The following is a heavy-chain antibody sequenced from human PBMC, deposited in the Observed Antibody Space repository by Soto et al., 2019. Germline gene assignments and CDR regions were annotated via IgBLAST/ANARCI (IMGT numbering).Heavy chain of an antibody. Sequence: EVQLVESGGGLVQPGGSLRLSCAASGFTFSSYAMHWVRQAPGKGLEYVSAISSNGGSTDYANAVKGRFTISRDNSKTPLYLQVGSLRAEDMAVYYCARGGGGYEFDYWRQGTLVAVSS. CDR3: ARGGGGYEFDY. J-gene: IGHJ4*02. CDR2: ISSNGGST. D-gene: IGHD5-18*01. V-gene: IGHV3-64*01. CDR1: GFTFSSYA.